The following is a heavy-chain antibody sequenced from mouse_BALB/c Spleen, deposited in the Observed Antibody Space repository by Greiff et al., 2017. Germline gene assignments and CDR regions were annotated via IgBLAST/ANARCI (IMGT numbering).Heavy chain of an antibody. CDR2: ISDGGSYT. CDR1: GFTFSDYY. CDR3: AREGLYDGYPY. J-gene: IGHJ3*01. V-gene: IGHV5-4*02. Sequence: EVQGVESGGGLVKPGGSLKLSCAASGFTFSDYYMYWVRQTPEKRLEWVATISDGGSYTYYPDSVKGRFTISRDNAKNNLYLQMSSLKSEDTAMYYCAREGLYDGYPYWGQGTLVTVSA. D-gene: IGHD2-3*01.